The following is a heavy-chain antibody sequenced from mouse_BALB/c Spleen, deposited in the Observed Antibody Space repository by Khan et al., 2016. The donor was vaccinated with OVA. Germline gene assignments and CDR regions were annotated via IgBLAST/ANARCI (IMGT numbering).Heavy chain of an antibody. Sequence: QIQLVQSGPELKKPGETVKISCKASGYTLTDYGMNWVKQAPGKGLKWMGWINTYTGEATYADDFKGRFAFSLETSANTAYLQINTLKTEDRATYFCSRSNGNYWVAYWGQGTLVTVSA. D-gene: IGHD2-1*01. CDR1: GYTLTDYG. CDR3: SRSNGNYWVAY. J-gene: IGHJ3*01. V-gene: IGHV9-1*02. CDR2: INTYTGEA.